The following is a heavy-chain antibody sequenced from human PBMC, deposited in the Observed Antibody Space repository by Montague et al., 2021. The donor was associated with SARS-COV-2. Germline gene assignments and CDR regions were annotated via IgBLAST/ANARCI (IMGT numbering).Heavy chain of an antibody. CDR2: IYYSGST. Sequence: TLSLTCTVSGGSISDGGYSWTWLRQLPGTGLVWIGCIYYSGSTFYNPSLKSRLTISVDTSKNQVSLKLSSVTAADTAVYYCARAGGRFLLWLRGDDAYALWGQGTMVTVSS. V-gene: IGHV4-31*03. CDR1: GGSISDGGYS. CDR3: ARAGGRFLLWLRGDDAYAL. J-gene: IGHJ3*01. D-gene: IGHD5-18*01.